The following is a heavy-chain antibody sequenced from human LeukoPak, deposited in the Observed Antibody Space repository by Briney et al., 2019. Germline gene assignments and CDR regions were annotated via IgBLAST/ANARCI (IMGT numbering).Heavy chain of an antibody. CDR2: TFYRFKWYN. CDR3: ARGLGWRFDR. Sequence: SQTLSGTCAISGDRVSSNNATWNWTRQSPSRCPEWLGRTFYRFKWYNDYAVSVKSRITINQDTARNQFSLQLNSVAPEDPAVYYCARGLGWRFDRWGQGTLVTVCS. D-gene: IGHD2-21*01. V-gene: IGHV6-1*01. J-gene: IGHJ4*02. CDR1: GDRVSSNNAT.